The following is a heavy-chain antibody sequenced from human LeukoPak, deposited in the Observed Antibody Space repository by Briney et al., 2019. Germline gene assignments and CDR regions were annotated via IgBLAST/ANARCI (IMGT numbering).Heavy chain of an antibody. CDR1: GFSFSDAW. J-gene: IGHJ4*02. V-gene: IGHV3-15*01. D-gene: IGHD2-15*01. Sequence: GGSLRLSCAASGFSFSDAWMTWVRQAPEKGLEWVGRIKSKTDGGTTDYAAPVKGRFTISRDDSKNTLYLQMNSLKTEDTAVYYCTTVQDHTAISPYYFDYWGQGTLVTVSS. CDR3: TTVQDHTAISPYYFDY. CDR2: IKSKTDGGTT.